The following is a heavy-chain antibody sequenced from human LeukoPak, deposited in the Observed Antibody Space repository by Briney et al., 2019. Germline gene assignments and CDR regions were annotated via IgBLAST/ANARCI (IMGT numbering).Heavy chain of an antibody. J-gene: IGHJ6*02. CDR3: ARSYSNHLFGMYV. CDR1: GFTVSSYY. CDR2: IYSGGST. D-gene: IGHD4-11*01. Sequence: QPGGSLRLTCAASGFTVSSYYMTWVRQAPGKGLEWVSVIYSGGSTYYADSVKGRVAISRDNSKNTVFLQMNGVRAEDTAVYYCARSYSNHLFGMYVWSQGTTVTVSS. V-gene: IGHV3-66*01.